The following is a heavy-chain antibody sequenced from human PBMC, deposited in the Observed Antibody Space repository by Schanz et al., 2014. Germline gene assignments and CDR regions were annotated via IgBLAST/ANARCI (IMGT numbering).Heavy chain of an antibody. CDR3: ARDRRNADLDY. CDR2: INTGSNYI. V-gene: IGHV3-11*05. CDR1: GFSFSDYY. Sequence: QVHLLESGGGLVEPGGSLRLSCAASGFSFSDYYMSRIRQAPGKGLEWISFINTGSNYINYADSVKGRFTISRDNTKSSLFLQLNSLRADDTAVYYCARDRRNADLDYWGQGTLVTVSS. J-gene: IGHJ4*02. D-gene: IGHD1-1*01.